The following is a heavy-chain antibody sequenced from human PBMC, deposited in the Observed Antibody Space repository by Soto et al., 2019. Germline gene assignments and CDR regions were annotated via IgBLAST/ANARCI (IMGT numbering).Heavy chain of an antibody. CDR2: ISSSSSTI. CDR1: GFTFSSYS. Sequence: EVQLVESGGGLVQPGGSLRLYCAASGFTFSSYSMNWVRQAPGKGLEWVSYISSSSSTIYYADSVKGRFTISRDNAKNSLYLQMNSLRDEDTAVYYCARAFIVFKDQENWGQGTLVTVSS. V-gene: IGHV3-48*02. CDR3: ARAFIVFKDQEN. J-gene: IGHJ4*02. D-gene: IGHD1-26*01.